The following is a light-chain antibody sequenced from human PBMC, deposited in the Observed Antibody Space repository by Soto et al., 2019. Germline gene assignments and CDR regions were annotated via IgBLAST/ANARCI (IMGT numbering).Light chain of an antibody. CDR1: QSINTY. CDR2: TAS. Sequence: DIQMTQSPSSLSASVGDRVTITCRASQSINTYLNWYQQKPGKAPNLLIYTASRLESGVPSRFSGSGSGTDFTLTISSLQPEDFATYFCQQSYSRPRTFGQGTKLDIK. J-gene: IGKJ1*01. V-gene: IGKV1-39*01. CDR3: QQSYSRPRT.